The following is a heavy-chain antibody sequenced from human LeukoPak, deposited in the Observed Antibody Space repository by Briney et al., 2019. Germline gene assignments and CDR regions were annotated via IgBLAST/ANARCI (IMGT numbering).Heavy chain of an antibody. D-gene: IGHD1-14*01. CDR1: GYTFTIYG. CDR2: ISAYNGNT. V-gene: IGHV1-18*04. J-gene: IGHJ3*02. Sequence: ASVTVSFTASGYTFTIYGISWMRQAPGQGHEWMGWISAYNGNTNYSQKLQGRATMTTDTSTSTAYMELRSLRSDDTAVYYCARGAELYAFDIWGQGTMVTVSS. CDR3: ARGAELYAFDI.